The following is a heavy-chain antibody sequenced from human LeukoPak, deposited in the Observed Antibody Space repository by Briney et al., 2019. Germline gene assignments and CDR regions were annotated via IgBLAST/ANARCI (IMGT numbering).Heavy chain of an antibody. D-gene: IGHD3-10*01. CDR2: IRSKAYGGTT. CDR1: GFTFGDYA. J-gene: IGHJ5*02. V-gene: IGHV3-49*04. Sequence: GRSLRLSCTASGFTFGDYAMSWVRQAPGMGLEWVGFIRSKAYGGTTEYAASVKGRFTISRDDSKSIAYLQMNSLKTEDTAVYYCTRVVTMVRDQYNWFDPWGQGTLVTVSS. CDR3: TRVVTMVRDQYNWFDP.